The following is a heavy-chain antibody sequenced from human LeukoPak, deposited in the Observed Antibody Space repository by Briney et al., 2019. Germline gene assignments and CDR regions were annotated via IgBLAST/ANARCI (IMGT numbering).Heavy chain of an antibody. Sequence: SQTLSLTCTVSGGSISSGDYYWSWIRQPPGKGLEWIGYIYYSGSTYYNPSLKSRVTISVDTSKNQFSLKLSSVTAADTAVYYCASSIILTPSRLDPWGQGTLVTVSS. D-gene: IGHD3-10*01. V-gene: IGHV4-30-4*08. J-gene: IGHJ5*02. CDR1: GGSISSGDYY. CDR3: ASSIILTPSRLDP. CDR2: IYYSGST.